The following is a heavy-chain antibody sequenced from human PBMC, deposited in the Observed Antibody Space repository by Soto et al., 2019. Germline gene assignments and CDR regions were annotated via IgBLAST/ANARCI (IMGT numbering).Heavy chain of an antibody. CDR2: MSHSGPT. CDR1: GGSVTTNYW. Sequence: SETLSLTCAVSGGSVTTNYWWGWVRQSPVTGLEWIGDMSHSGPTNYSPSLKSRVTLSVDTSKNQFSLELKSVTAADTAVYFCGMRRGLYTVPSWRQGALV. D-gene: IGHD1-1*01. V-gene: IGHV4-4*02. J-gene: IGHJ5*02. CDR3: GMRRGLYTVPS.